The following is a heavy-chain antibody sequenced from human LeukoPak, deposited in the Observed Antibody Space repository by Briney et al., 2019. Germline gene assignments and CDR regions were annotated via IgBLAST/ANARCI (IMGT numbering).Heavy chain of an antibody. Sequence: GGSLRLSCAAPGFTFSSSWMSWVRQAPGKGLEWVANIRADGGVRNYVDSVKGRFTISRDNAKNSLYLQMNSLRAEDTAVYYCARDPLYGSGAWGQGTLVTVSS. CDR3: ARDPLYGSGA. CDR1: GFTFSSSW. D-gene: IGHD6-19*01. CDR2: IRADGGVR. J-gene: IGHJ5*02. V-gene: IGHV3-7*05.